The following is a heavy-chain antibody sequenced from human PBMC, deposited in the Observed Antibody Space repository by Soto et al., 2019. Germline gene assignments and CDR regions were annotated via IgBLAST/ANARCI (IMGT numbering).Heavy chain of an antibody. CDR1: GGTFSSYA. J-gene: IGHJ4*01. CDR2: IIPIFGTA. D-gene: IGHD2-21*01. Sequence: ASVKVSCKASGGTFSSYAISWVRQAPGQGLEWMGGIIPIFGTANYAQKFQGRVTITADESTSTAYMELSSLRSEDTAVYYCAGERPGDNDFDYWGHGTLVTVSS. V-gene: IGHV1-69*13. CDR3: AGERPGDNDFDY.